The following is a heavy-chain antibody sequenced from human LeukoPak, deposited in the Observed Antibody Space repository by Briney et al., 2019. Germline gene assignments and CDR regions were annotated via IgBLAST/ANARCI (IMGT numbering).Heavy chain of an antibody. V-gene: IGHV3-74*01. Sequence: GGSLRLSCAASGFTFSSYWMHWVRQAPGKGLVWVSRINSDGSSTSYADSVKGRFTISRDNAKNTLYLQMNSLRAEVTAVYYCARDRVSDGDYVWIYYYYYGMDVWGQGTTVTVSS. CDR2: INSDGSST. CDR3: ARDRVSDGDYVWIYYYYYGMDV. CDR1: GFTFSSYW. D-gene: IGHD4-17*01. J-gene: IGHJ6*02.